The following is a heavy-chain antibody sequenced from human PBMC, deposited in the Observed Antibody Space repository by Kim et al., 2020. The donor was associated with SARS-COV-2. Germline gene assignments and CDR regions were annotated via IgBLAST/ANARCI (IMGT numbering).Heavy chain of an antibody. J-gene: IGHJ3*02. Sequence: ASVKVSCKASGGTFSSYAISWVRQAPGQGLEWMGGIIPIFGTANYAQKFQGRVTITADESTSTAYMELSSLRSEDTAVYYCARAFTIFTTWDAFDIWGQGTMVTVSS. CDR2: IIPIFGTA. CDR3: ARAFTIFTTWDAFDI. V-gene: IGHV1-69*13. CDR1: GGTFSSYA. D-gene: IGHD3-3*01.